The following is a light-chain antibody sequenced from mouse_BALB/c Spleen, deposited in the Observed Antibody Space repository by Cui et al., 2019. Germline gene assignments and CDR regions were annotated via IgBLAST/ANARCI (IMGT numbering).Light chain of an antibody. CDR3: KQSYNLPT. J-gene: IGKJ1*01. CDR1: QSLLNSRTRKNY. V-gene: IGKV8-21*01. CDR2: GAS. Sequence: DIVMSQSPSSLAVSAGEKVTMSCKSSQSLLNSRTRKNYFAWYQQKPGQAHKLLIYGASTRESGVPDRFTGSGSGTDFTLTISSVQAEDLAVYYCKQSYNLPTFGGGTKLEIK.